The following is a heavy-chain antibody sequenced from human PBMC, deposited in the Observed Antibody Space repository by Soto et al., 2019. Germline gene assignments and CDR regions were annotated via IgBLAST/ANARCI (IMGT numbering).Heavy chain of an antibody. D-gene: IGHD6-13*01. CDR2: IWYDGSNK. CDR3: AREYIAAAGTELILYYYYYMDV. CDR1: GFTFSSYG. Sequence: GGSLRLSCAASGFTFSSYGMHWVRQAPGKGLEWVAVIWYDGSNKYYADSVKGRFTISRDNSKNTLYLQMNSLRAEDTAVYYCAREYIAAAGTELILYYYYYMDVWGKGTTVTVS. J-gene: IGHJ6*03. V-gene: IGHV3-33*01.